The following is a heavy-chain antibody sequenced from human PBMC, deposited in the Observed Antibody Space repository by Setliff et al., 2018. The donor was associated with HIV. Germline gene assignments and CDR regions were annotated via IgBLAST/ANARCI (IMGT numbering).Heavy chain of an antibody. CDR1: GFTFSRYA. CDR3: ARQAIFGYYDSSGYLDY. CDR2: ISGSGIGS. Sequence: GGSLRLSCAASGFTFSRYAMTWVRQAPGKGLEWVSAISGSGIGSYYADSVKGRFTISRDNAKNSLYLQMNSLRAEDTAVYYCARQAIFGYYDSSGYLDYWGQGTLVTVSS. J-gene: IGHJ4*02. V-gene: IGHV3-21*01. D-gene: IGHD3-22*01.